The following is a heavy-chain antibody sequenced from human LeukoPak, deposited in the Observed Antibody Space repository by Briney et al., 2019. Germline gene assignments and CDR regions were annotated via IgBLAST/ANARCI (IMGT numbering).Heavy chain of an antibody. CDR2: ISSTSSTI. CDR1: GFTFSTFS. Sequence: GGSLRLSCSASGFTFSTFSMSWVRQAPGKGLEWVSYISSTSSTIYYADSVKGRFTISRDNAKNSLYLQMNSLRGEDTAIYYCARSGNYDCWGQGTLATVSS. CDR3: ARSGNYDC. J-gene: IGHJ4*02. V-gene: IGHV3-48*01. D-gene: IGHD1-1*01.